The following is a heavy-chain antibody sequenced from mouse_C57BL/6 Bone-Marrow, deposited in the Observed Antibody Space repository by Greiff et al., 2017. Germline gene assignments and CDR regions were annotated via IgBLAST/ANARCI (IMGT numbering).Heavy chain of an antibody. Sequence: EVKLVESGGDLVKPGGSLKLSCAASGFTFSSYGMSWVRPTPDKKLELVATISSGGSYTYYPDSVKGRFTISRDNAKNPLYLQMSSLKSEDTAMYYCARQGYYGAMDYWGQGTSVTVSS. CDR1: GFTFSSYG. J-gene: IGHJ4*01. D-gene: IGHD1-1*01. CDR3: ARQGYYGAMDY. V-gene: IGHV5-6*01. CDR2: ISSGGSYT.